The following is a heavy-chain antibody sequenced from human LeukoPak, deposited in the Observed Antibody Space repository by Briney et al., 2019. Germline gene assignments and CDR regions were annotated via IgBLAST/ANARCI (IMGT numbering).Heavy chain of an antibody. J-gene: IGHJ4*02. CDR1: GFTFDDYA. CDR3: ARDPSLYGDYEVGFDY. Sequence: SLRLSCAASGFTFDDYAMHWVRQAPGKGLEWVSGISWNSGSIGYADSVKGRFTISRDNAKNSLYLQMNSLRAEDTAVYYCARDPSLYGDYEVGFDYWGQGTLVTVSS. CDR2: ISWNSGSI. V-gene: IGHV3-9*01. D-gene: IGHD4-17*01.